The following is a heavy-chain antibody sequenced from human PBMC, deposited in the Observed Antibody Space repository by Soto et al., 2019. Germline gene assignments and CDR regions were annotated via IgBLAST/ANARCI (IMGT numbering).Heavy chain of an antibody. V-gene: IGHV3-30*18. CDR2: ISYDENNK. D-gene: IGHD6-13*01. CDR1: GFTFSSYG. J-gene: IGHJ4*02. CDR3: AEGGQQLVRWPSVY. Sequence: QVQLVESGGGVVQPGRSLRLSCAASGFTFSSYGMHWVRQAPGKGLEWVAVISYDENNKYYADSVKGRFTISRDNSKNALYLQMNTLRAEDTAMYYGAEGGQQLVRWPSVYWGQGTLVTVSP.